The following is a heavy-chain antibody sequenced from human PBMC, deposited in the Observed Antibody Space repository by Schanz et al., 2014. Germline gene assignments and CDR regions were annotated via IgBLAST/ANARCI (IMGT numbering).Heavy chain of an antibody. CDR3: AKDAENTAMITDYFDY. J-gene: IGHJ4*02. CDR2: ISGSGGNT. CDR1: GFTFRGYA. Sequence: EVQLLESGGGLVQPGGSLRLSCAASGFTFRGYAMSWVRQAPGMGLEWVSIISGSGGNTYYADAVRGRFTISRDNSKTTVYLQMNSLRAEDTAVYYCAKDAENTAMITDYFDYWGQGTLVTVSS. D-gene: IGHD5-18*01. V-gene: IGHV3-23*01.